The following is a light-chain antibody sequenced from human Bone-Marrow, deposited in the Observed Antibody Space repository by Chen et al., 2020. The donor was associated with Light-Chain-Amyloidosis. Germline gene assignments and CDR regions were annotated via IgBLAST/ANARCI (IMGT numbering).Light chain of an antibody. CDR3: QAWDSSTVI. J-gene: IGLJ2*01. CDR1: TLGDRY. Sequence: SYELTQPPSVSVSPGQTASITCSGDTLGDRYTYWYQLKSGQSPVLVIYEDKKRPSGIPERFSGSNSGNTATLTISGTQPMDEADYYCQAWDSSTVIFGGGTKLTVL. V-gene: IGLV3-1*01. CDR2: EDK.